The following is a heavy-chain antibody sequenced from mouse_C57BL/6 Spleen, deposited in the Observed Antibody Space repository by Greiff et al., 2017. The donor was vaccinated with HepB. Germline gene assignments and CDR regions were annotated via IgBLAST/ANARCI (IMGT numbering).Heavy chain of an antibody. CDR3: AREGGSTMVRGAWFAY. J-gene: IGHJ3*01. CDR2: IDPNSGGT. V-gene: IGHV1-72*01. CDR1: GYTFTSYW. D-gene: IGHD2-2*01. Sequence: QVQLQQPGAELVKPGASVKLSCKASGYTFTSYWMHWVKQRPGRGLEWIGRIDPNSGGTKYNEKFKSKATLTVDKPSSTAYMQLSSLTSEDSAVYYGAREGGSTMVRGAWFAYWGQGTLVTVSA.